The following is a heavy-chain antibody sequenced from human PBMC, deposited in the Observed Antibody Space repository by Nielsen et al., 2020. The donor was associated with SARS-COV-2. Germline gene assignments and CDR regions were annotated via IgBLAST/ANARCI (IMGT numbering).Heavy chain of an antibody. V-gene: IGHV4-31*03. J-gene: IGHJ4*02. CDR2: IYYSGST. Sequence: SETLSLTCTVSGGSISSGGYYWGWIRQHPGKGLEWIGYIYYSGSTYYNPSLKSRVTISVDTSKNQFSQKLSSVTAADTAVYYCARARGLLNDYWGQGTLVTVSS. D-gene: IGHD3-10*01. CDR1: GGSISSGGYY. CDR3: ARARGLLNDY.